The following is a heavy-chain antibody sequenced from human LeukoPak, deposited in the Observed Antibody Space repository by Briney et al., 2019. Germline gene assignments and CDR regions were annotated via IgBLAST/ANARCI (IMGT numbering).Heavy chain of an antibody. Sequence: PGGSLRLSCAASGFTFSNNAMSWVRQAPGKGLEWISAVSGSGDRTYYAGSVKGRFTISRDNSKNIVYLRMNSLRAEDTAVYYCATYRRGYHDSSESYYFDYWGQGTLVTVSS. CDR2: VSGSGDRT. V-gene: IGHV3-23*01. J-gene: IGHJ4*02. CDR1: GFTFSNNA. CDR3: ATYRRGYHDSSESYYFDY. D-gene: IGHD3-22*01.